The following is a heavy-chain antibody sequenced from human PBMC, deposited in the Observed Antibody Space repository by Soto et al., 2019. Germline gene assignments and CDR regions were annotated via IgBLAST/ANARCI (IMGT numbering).Heavy chain of an antibody. CDR2: INPNSGDT. J-gene: IGHJ4*02. Sequence: ASVKVSCKASGYTFTGYYMHWVRQAPGQGLEWMGWINPNSGDTNYAQKFQGRVTMTRDTSISTAYMELSSLRSDDTAVYYCARDGPTVTLSFDYWGPGTLVTVYS. CDR1: GYTFTGYY. V-gene: IGHV1-2*02. CDR3: ARDGPTVTLSFDY. D-gene: IGHD4-17*01.